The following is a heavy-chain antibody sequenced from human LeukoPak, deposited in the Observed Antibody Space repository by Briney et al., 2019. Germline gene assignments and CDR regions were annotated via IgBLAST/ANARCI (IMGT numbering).Heavy chain of an antibody. Sequence: SETLSLTCTVSGGSISSSSYYWGWIRQPPGKGLEWIGSIYYSGSTYYNPSLKSRVTISVDTSKNQFSLKLSSVTAADTAVYYCARDSSYARYDSSGYYCKTWGQGTLVTVSS. D-gene: IGHD3-22*01. V-gene: IGHV4-39*02. CDR3: ARDSSYARYDSSGYYCKT. J-gene: IGHJ5*02. CDR2: IYYSGST. CDR1: GGSISSSSYY.